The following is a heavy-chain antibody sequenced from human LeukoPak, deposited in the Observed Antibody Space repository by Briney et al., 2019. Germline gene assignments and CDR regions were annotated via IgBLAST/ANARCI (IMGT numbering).Heavy chain of an antibody. CDR3: ARDFILDD. D-gene: IGHD3-16*02. V-gene: IGHV3-21*01. CDR1: GFPFSGYS. Sequence: GGPLRLSCAASGFPFSGYSMNWVRQAPGKGLEWVSFISSSSSYIYYADSVKGRFTISRDKAKNSLYLQMNSLRAEDTAVYYCARDFILDDWGRGTLVTVSS. CDR2: ISSSSSYI. J-gene: IGHJ4*02.